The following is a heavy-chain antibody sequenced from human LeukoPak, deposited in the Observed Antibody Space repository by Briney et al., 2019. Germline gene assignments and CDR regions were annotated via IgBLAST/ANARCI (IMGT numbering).Heavy chain of an antibody. CDR2: IIPIFGTV. D-gene: IGHD5-18*01. J-gene: IGHJ4*02. CDR1: GGTFSSYA. CDR3: ARDLDTALEFDY. V-gene: IGHV1-69*05. Sequence: SVKASCKASGGTFSSYAISWVRQAPGQGLEWMGRIIPIFGTVNYAQKFQGRVTITTDESTSTAYMELSSLRSEDTAVYYCARDLDTALEFDYWGLGTLVTVSS.